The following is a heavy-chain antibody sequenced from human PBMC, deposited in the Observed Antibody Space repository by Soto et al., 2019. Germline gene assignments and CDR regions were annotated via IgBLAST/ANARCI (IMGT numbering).Heavy chain of an antibody. CDR2: IYYSGST. J-gene: IGHJ4*02. CDR3: ARQYSYGYPLDY. V-gene: IGHV4-31*03. CDR1: GGSISSGGYY. Sequence: QVQLQESGPGLVKPSQTLSLTCTVSGGSISSGGYYWGWIRQHPGKGLEWIGYIYYSGSTYYNPSLKRRVTISVDTSKNQFSLKLSSVTAADTAVYYCARQYSYGYPLDYWGQGTLVTVSS. D-gene: IGHD5-18*01.